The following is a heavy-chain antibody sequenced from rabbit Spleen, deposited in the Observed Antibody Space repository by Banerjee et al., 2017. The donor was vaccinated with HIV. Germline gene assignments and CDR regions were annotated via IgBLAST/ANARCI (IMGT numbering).Heavy chain of an antibody. J-gene: IGHJ4*01. CDR1: GCSFSSGYH. Sequence: QSLVESGGGLVQPEGALTLTCTDSGCSFSSGYHMCWVRQAPGKGLEWISCISAGSSGNTYYASWTKGRFPISKTSSPTVTLQMASLSPADTATYFCAREDGDSDYDNWNLWGPGTLVTV. CDR3: AREDGDSDYDNWNL. CDR2: ISAGSSGNT. D-gene: IGHD1-1*01. V-gene: IGHV1S40*01.